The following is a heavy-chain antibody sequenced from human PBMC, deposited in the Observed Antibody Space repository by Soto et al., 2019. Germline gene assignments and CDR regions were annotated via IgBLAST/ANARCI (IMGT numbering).Heavy chain of an antibody. CDR3: ARGRGYSGYVFDY. J-gene: IGHJ4*02. Sequence: LSLTCAVYGGSFSGYYWSWIRQPPGKGLEWIGEINHSGSTNYNPSLKSRVTISVDTSKNQFSLKLSSVTAADTAVYYCARGRGYSGYVFDYWGQGTLVTVSS. CDR2: INHSGST. CDR1: GGSFSGYY. V-gene: IGHV4-34*01. D-gene: IGHD5-12*01.